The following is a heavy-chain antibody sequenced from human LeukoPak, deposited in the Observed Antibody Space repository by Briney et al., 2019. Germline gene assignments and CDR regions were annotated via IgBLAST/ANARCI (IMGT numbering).Heavy chain of an antibody. CDR3: ARVLRRWLQRSGGIDY. Sequence: GGSLRLSCAASGFTVSSNYMSWVRQAPGKGLEWVSVIYSGGSTYYADSVKGRFTISRDNSKNTLYLQMNSLRAEDTAVYYCARVLRRWLQRSGGIDYWGQGTLVTVSS. D-gene: IGHD5-24*01. CDR2: IYSGGST. V-gene: IGHV3-66*01. CDR1: GFTVSSNY. J-gene: IGHJ4*02.